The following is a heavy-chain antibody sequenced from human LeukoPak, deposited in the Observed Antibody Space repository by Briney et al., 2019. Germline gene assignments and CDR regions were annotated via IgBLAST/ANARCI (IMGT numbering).Heavy chain of an antibody. D-gene: IGHD5-12*01. CDR1: GFTFRNYG. V-gene: IGHV3-23*01. CDR3: AKSAPENGYVRRYFDY. CDR2: ISGADSST. Sequence: GGSLRLSCAASGFTFRNYGMSWVRQAPGKGLEWVSAISGADSSTYYADSVKGRFTISRDNSKNTLYLQMSSLRAEDTAVYYCAKSAPENGYVRRYFDYWGQGTLVTVSS. J-gene: IGHJ4*02.